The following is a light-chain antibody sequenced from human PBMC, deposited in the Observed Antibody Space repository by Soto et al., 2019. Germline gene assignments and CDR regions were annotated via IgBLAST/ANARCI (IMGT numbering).Light chain of an antibody. CDR1: SSDVGAYNY. J-gene: IGLJ1*01. CDR2: EVN. CDR3: SSYAGSDVFV. Sequence: QSALTQPPSASGSPGQSVTIPCTGTSSDVGAYNYVAWYQQRPGKAPKLMIYEVNKRPSGVPDRFSGSRSGNTASLTVSGLQTEDEADYYCSSYAGSDVFVFGTGTKLTVL. V-gene: IGLV2-8*01.